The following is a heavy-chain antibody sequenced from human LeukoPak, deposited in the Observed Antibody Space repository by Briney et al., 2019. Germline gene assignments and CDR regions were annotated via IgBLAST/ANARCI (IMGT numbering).Heavy chain of an antibody. CDR1: GFTFSSYA. CDR2: IYSGGST. D-gene: IGHD3-9*01. V-gene: IGHV3-66*01. J-gene: IGHJ3*02. CDR3: ARDGYYDILTGYPNAFDI. Sequence: GGSLRLSCAASGFTFSSYAMSWVRQAPGKGLEWVSVIYSGGSTYYADSVKGRFTISRDNSKNTLYLQMNSLRAEDTAVYYCARDGYYDILTGYPNAFDIWGQGTMVTVSS.